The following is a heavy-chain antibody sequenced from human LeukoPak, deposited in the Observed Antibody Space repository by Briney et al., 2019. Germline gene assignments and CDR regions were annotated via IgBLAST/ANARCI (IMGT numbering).Heavy chain of an antibody. D-gene: IGHD3-22*01. CDR1: GFTFSTYG. V-gene: IGHV3-33*01. CDR3: ATGSGYYYGH. CDR2: AYGDGSNK. Sequence: GGSLRLSCAASGFTFSTYGMHWVRQAPGKGLEWVAVAYGDGSNKFYVDSVKGRFTISKDISKNTLYVQMNSLRAEDTAVYYCATGSGYYYGHWGQGTLVTVSS. J-gene: IGHJ4*02.